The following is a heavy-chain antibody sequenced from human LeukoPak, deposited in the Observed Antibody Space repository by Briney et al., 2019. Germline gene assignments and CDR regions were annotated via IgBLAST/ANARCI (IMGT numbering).Heavy chain of an antibody. D-gene: IGHD2-2*01. CDR2: ISWNSGSI. V-gene: IGHV3-9*03. CDR1: GFTFDDYA. Sequence: PGGSLRLSCAASGFTFDDYAMHWVPQAPGKGLEWVSGISWNSGSIGYADSVKGRFTISRDNAKNSLYLQMNSLRAEDMALYYCAKSPIPTASPPLYFDYWGQGTLVTVSS. J-gene: IGHJ4*02. CDR3: AKSPIPTASPPLYFDY.